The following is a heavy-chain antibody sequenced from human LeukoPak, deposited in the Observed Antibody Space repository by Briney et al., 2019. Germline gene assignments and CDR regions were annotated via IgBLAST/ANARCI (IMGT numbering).Heavy chain of an antibody. J-gene: IGHJ5*02. CDR2: ISSGSGYM. D-gene: IGHD5-24*01. V-gene: IGHV3-21*01. Sequence: PGGSLRLSCAASRFTFSSYSMSWARQAPGKGLEWVSSISSGSGYMYYADSVKGRFTISRDNAKNSLYLQMNSLRAEDTAVYYCARDYQLGRAWFDPWGQGTLVTVSS. CDR1: RFTFSSYS. CDR3: ARDYQLGRAWFDP.